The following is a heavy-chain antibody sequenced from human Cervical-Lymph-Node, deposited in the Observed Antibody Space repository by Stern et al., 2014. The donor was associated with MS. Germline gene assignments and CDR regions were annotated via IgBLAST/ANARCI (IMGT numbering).Heavy chain of an antibody. J-gene: IGHJ6*02. Sequence: VQLEESGAEVKKPGSSVKVSCKASGGTFSSYAISWVRQAPGKGLEWMGGIIPIFGTANYAQKFQGRVTVTADESTSTAYMELSSLRSEDTAVYYCARGELKGGLVRGMDVWGQGTTVTVSS. CDR1: GGTFSSYA. D-gene: IGHD1-26*01. CDR3: ARGELKGGLVRGMDV. V-gene: IGHV1-69*01. CDR2: IIPIFGTA.